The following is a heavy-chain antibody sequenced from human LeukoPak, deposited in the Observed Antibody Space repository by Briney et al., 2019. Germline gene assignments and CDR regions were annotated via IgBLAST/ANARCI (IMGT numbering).Heavy chain of an antibody. V-gene: IGHV3-53*01. D-gene: IGHD5-24*01. J-gene: IGHJ4*02. Sequence: GGSLRLSCAASGFTVSSNYMSWVRQAPGKGLEWVSVIYSGGSTYYADSVKGRFTISRHNSKNTLYLQMNSLRAEDTAVYYCARVGREMATIFGYWGQGTLVTVSS. CDR1: GFTVSSNY. CDR2: IYSGGST. CDR3: ARVGREMATIFGY.